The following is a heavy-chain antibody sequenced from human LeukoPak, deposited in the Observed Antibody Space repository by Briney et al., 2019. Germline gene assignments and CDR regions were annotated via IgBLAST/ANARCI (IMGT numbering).Heavy chain of an antibody. D-gene: IGHD6-19*01. CDR3: ARGSGCHGS. J-gene: IGHJ5*02. Sequence: PSETLSLTCSVSGAPISSSYWTWIRQPPGKGLEWIGNNQYSGDTNHNPPLKSRVTISLDTSRNQFSLKLSSVTAADTAVYYCARGSGCHGSWGQGTLVTVPS. CDR2: NQYSGDT. V-gene: IGHV4-59*08. CDR1: GAPISSSY.